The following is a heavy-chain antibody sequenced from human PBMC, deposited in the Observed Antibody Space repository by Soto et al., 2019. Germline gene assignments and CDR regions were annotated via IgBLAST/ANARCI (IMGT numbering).Heavy chain of an antibody. CDR2: ISAYNGNT. V-gene: IGHV1-18*01. Sequence: QVQLVQSGAEVKKPGASVKVSCKASGYTLTSYGISWVRQAPGQGLEWMGWISAYNGNTNYAQKLQGRVTMTTDTTTRKAYMELRGLRSDDTGVYYFAGRPEMATIEDYFEFWGPGTLVTGSS. J-gene: IGHJ4*02. CDR3: AGRPEMATIEDYFEF. D-gene: IGHD5-12*01. CDR1: GYTLTSYG.